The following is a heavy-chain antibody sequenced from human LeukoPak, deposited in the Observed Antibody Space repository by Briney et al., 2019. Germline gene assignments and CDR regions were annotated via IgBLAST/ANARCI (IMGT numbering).Heavy chain of an antibody. D-gene: IGHD4-23*01. Sequence: SVTVSCKASGGTFSSYAISWVRQAPGQGLEWMGGIIPIFGTANYAQKFQGRVTITTDESTSTAYMELSSLRSEDTAVYYCAVVTPDAFDIWGQGTMVTVSS. CDR3: AVVTPDAFDI. CDR2: IIPIFGTA. J-gene: IGHJ3*02. V-gene: IGHV1-69*05. CDR1: GGTFSSYA.